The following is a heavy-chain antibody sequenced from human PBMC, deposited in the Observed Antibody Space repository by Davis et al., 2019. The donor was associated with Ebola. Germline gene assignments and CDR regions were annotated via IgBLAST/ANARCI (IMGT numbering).Heavy chain of an antibody. CDR1: GGSISTENYH. Sequence: SETLSFTCTVSGGSISTENYHWGWIRQPPGKGLEWIESIYYSGSTYSNPSLKSRVATSVDTSKNQFSLKLGSVTAADTAVYYCARHRRGYSYGYRDISYYYYGMDVWGKGTTVTVSS. J-gene: IGHJ6*04. V-gene: IGHV4-39*01. D-gene: IGHD5-18*01. CDR3: ARHRRGYSYGYRDISYYYYGMDV. CDR2: IYYSGST.